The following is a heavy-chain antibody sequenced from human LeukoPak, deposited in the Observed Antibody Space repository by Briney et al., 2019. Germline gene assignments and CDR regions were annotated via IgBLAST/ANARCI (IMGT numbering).Heavy chain of an antibody. Sequence: ASVKVSCKASGYTFTGYYMHWVRQAPGQGLEWMGWINPNSGGTNYAQKFQGRVTMTRDTSISTAYMELSRLRSDDTAVYYCATCSGGSCYPNWLDPWGQGTLVTVSS. CDR1: GYTFTGYY. J-gene: IGHJ5*02. CDR2: INPNSGGT. V-gene: IGHV1-2*02. CDR3: ATCSGGSCYPNWLDP. D-gene: IGHD2-15*01.